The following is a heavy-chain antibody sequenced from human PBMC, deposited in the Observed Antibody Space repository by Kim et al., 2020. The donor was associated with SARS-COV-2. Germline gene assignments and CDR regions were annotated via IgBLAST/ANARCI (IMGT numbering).Heavy chain of an antibody. CDR3: ARVRGSGWYGGVY. CDR1: GFTFSSYA. Sequence: GGSLRLSCAASGFTFSSYAMHWVRKAPGKGLEWEAVISYDGGNKYYEDSVKGRFTISRENSKNTLYLQMNSLRAEDTAVYYCARVRGSGWYGGVYWGQGTLVTVSS. V-gene: IGHV3-30-3*01. J-gene: IGHJ4*02. D-gene: IGHD6-19*01. CDR2: ISYDGGNK.